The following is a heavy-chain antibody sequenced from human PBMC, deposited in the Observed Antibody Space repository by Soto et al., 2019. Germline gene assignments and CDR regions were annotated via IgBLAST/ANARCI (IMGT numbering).Heavy chain of an antibody. Sequence: SETLSLTCTVSGGSISSSSYYWGWIRQPPGKGLEWIGSIYYSGSTYYNPSLKSRVTISVDTSKNQFSLKLSSVTAADTAVYYCARISIVVVVAGIDYWGQGTLVTVSS. CDR2: IYYSGST. J-gene: IGHJ4*02. V-gene: IGHV4-39*01. CDR1: GGSISSSSYY. CDR3: ARISIVVVVAGIDY. D-gene: IGHD2-15*01.